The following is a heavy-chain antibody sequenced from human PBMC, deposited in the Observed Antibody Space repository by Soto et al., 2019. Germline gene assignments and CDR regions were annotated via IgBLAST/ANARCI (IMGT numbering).Heavy chain of an antibody. V-gene: IGHV3-23*01. Sequence: EGQLLESGGGLVQPGGSLRLSCAASGFTFSSYAMTWVRQAPGKGLEWVSSISGSGISTYYADSVKGRFTISRDNSKNTLYLQMTSLGAEDAAVYYCANSAGSNAYYPNDYWGQGTLVTVSS. CDR2: ISGSGIST. CDR1: GFTFSSYA. D-gene: IGHD3-16*01. CDR3: ANSAGSNAYYPNDY. J-gene: IGHJ4*02.